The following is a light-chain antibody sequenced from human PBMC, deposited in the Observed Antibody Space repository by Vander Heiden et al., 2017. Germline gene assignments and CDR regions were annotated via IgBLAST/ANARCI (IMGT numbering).Light chain of an antibody. V-gene: IGLV1-40*01. CDR1: SSNIGAGYG. CDR3: QSYDNRLTGLV. J-gene: IGLJ1*01. CDR2: GNN. Sequence: QSVLTPPPSVSGAPGQGVTISCTGISSNIGAGYGVPWYLHLPGTAPKLVIYGNNKRHSGVPDRVSGARSGTAASLAITGLQAEDEADDYCQSYDNRLTGLVFGTGTSLTVL.